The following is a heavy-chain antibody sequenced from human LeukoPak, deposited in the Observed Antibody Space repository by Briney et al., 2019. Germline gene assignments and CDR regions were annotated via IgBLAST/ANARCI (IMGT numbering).Heavy chain of an antibody. CDR1: GGTFSSYA. V-gene: IGHV1-69*04. CDR2: TIPILGIA. CDR3: ARVFYDCSSTSCYFLGAFDI. J-gene: IGHJ3*02. Sequence: ASVKVSCKASGGTFSSYAISWVRQAPGQGLEWMGRTIPILGIANYAQKFQGRVTITADKSTSTAYMELSSLRSEDTAVYYCARVFYDCSSTSCYFLGAFDIWGQGTMVTVSS. D-gene: IGHD2-2*01.